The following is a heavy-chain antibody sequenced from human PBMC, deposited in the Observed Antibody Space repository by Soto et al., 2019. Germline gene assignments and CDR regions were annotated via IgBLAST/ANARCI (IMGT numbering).Heavy chain of an antibody. CDR1: GYTFTSYY. D-gene: IGHD2-21*02. CDR2: INPSGGST. Sequence: QVQLVQSGAEVKKPGASVKVSCKASGYTFTSYYMHWVRQAPGQGLEWMGIINPSGGSTSYAQKVEGRVTMTRDTSSSTGEMGLGSLRSEDTAVYYCARGGGDVNRKPVDYWGQGTLVTVSS. J-gene: IGHJ4*02. V-gene: IGHV1-46*01. CDR3: ARGGGDVNRKPVDY.